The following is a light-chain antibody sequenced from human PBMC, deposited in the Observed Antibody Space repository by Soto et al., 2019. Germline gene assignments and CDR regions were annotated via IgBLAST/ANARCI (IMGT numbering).Light chain of an antibody. CDR1: QGIRND. CDR3: LQDYNYPCT. Sequence: VEMGKSPYLGSGSVGDRITITCRASQGIRNDLGWYQQKPGKAPKLLIYGESSLQSGVPSRFSGSGSGTDFTLTISSQQPEDFATYYCLQDYNYPCTFSQGTKLDIK. J-gene: IGKJ3*01. V-gene: IGKV1-6*01. CDR2: GES.